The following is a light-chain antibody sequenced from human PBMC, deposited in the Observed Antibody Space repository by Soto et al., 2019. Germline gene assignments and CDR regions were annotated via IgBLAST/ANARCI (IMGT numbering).Light chain of an antibody. CDR2: RNN. CDR3: QSYDSSLSGPWV. J-gene: IGLJ3*02. Sequence: QSALTQPPSASGTPGQRVNISCSGSSSNIGSNYVYWYRQFPGTAPKLLIQRNNQRPSGVPARFSGSKSGTSASLAISGLRSEDEADYYCQSYDSSLSGPWVFGGGTKLTVL. V-gene: IGLV1-47*01. CDR1: SSNIGSNY.